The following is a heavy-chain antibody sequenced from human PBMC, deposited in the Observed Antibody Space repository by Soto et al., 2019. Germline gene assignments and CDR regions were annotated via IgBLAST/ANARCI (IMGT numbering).Heavy chain of an antibody. CDR3: ARQRTTVVTQAYFDH. V-gene: IGHV4-39*01. Sequence: SETLSLTCLVSGESISSSSYYWGWHRHPPGKGLEWIGSIYYSGRTYYNPSFKSRVTISIDTSKNQFSLKLSSVTATDTAVYYCARQRTTVVTQAYFDHCGQGALVGVSS. CDR1: GESISSSSYY. J-gene: IGHJ4*02. CDR2: IYYSGRT. D-gene: IGHD2-21*02.